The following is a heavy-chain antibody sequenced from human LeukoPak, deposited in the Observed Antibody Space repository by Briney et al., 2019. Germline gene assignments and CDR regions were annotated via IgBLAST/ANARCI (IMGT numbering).Heavy chain of an antibody. J-gene: IGHJ5*02. D-gene: IGHD3-10*01. CDR2: IYYSGST. CDR3: PRLWFGEVFGWFDP. V-gene: IGHV4-31*03. Sequence: SQTLSLTCTVSGGSISSGGYYWSWLRQHPGKGLEWIGYIYYSGSTYYNPSLKSRVTISVDTSKTQFSLKLSSVTAADTAVNYCPRLWFGEVFGWFDPWGQGTLVTVSS. CDR1: GGSISSGGYY.